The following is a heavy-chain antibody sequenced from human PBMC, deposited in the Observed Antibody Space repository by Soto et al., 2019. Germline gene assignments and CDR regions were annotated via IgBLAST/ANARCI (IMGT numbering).Heavy chain of an antibody. V-gene: IGHV1-8*01. CDR2: MNPNSGNT. CDR1: GYTFTSYD. CDR3: VRRSPEDAFDI. J-gene: IGHJ3*02. Sequence: ASVKVSCKASGYTFTSYDINWVRQATGQGLEWMGWMNPNSGNTGYAQKFQGRVTMTRNTSKNQFSLRLSSVTAADTAVYYCVRRSPEDAFDIWGQGTMVT.